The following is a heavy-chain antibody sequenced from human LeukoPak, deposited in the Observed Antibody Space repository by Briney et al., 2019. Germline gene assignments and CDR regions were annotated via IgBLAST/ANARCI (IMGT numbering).Heavy chain of an antibody. CDR3: ARECSGGSCYPDGAFDI. J-gene: IGHJ3*02. CDR1: GGSISSHY. V-gene: IGHV4-59*11. D-gene: IGHD2-15*01. Sequence: PSETLSLTCTVSGGSISSHYWSWIRQPPGKGLEWIGYIYYSGSTNYNPSLKSRVTISVDTSKNQFSLKLSSVTAADTAVYYCARECSGGSCYPDGAFDIWGQGTMVTVSS. CDR2: IYYSGST.